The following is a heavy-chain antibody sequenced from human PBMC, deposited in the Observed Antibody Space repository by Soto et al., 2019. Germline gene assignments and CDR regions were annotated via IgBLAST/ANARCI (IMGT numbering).Heavy chain of an antibody. J-gene: IGHJ5*02. CDR1: GYTFTGYY. CDR3: ARGGSVDTAIPPNWFDP. D-gene: IGHD5-18*01. Sequence: ASVKVSCKASGYTFTGYYMHWVRQAPGQGLEWMGWINPNSGGTNYAQKFQGWVTMTRDTSISTAYMELSRLRSDDTAVYYCARGGSVDTAIPPNWFDPWGQGTLVTVSS. CDR2: INPNSGGT. V-gene: IGHV1-2*04.